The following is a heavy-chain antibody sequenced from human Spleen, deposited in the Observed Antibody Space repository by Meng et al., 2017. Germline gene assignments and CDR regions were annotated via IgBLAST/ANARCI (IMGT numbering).Heavy chain of an antibody. V-gene: IGHV4-4*02. Sequence: QGQRQESGPVLVKPSGTRPVNCAVAGASIWSTTWWNGVRQPRGKGLELIGKIYHSESTHYNPSIKSRVTISIDKSKTQFSLKLTSVTAADTAVYYCARSYCSDGSCHQVFDSWGQGTLVTVSS. D-gene: IGHD2-15*01. CDR1: GASIWSTTW. J-gene: IGHJ4*02. CDR2: IYHSEST. CDR3: ARSYCSDGSCHQVFDS.